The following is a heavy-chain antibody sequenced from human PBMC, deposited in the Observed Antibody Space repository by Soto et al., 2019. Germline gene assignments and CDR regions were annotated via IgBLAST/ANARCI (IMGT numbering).Heavy chain of an antibody. CDR3: ARRFGYDILTGPTNDGMDV. D-gene: IGHD3-9*01. CDR1: GYSFTSYW. CDR2: IYPGDSDT. Sequence: GESLKISCKGPGYSFTSYWIGWVRQMPGKGLEWMGIIYPGDSDTRYSPSFQGQVTISADKSISTAYLQWSSLKASDTAMYYCARRFGYDILTGPTNDGMDVWGQGTTVTVSS. V-gene: IGHV5-51*01. J-gene: IGHJ6*02.